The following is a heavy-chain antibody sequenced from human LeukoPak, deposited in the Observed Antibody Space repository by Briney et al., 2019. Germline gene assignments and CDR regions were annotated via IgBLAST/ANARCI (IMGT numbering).Heavy chain of an antibody. J-gene: IGHJ5*02. CDR2: IYYGGRT. V-gene: IGHV4-39*01. CDR3: ARIITYYDFSCWFDP. Sequence: SETLSLTCSASGGSISRSSYNWGWIRQPPGKGLEWIGSIYYGGRTYYNPSLKSRVTISVDTSKNQFSLKLSSVTAADTAVYYCARIITYYDFSCWFDPWGQGTLVTVSS. CDR1: GGSISRSSYN. D-gene: IGHD3-3*01.